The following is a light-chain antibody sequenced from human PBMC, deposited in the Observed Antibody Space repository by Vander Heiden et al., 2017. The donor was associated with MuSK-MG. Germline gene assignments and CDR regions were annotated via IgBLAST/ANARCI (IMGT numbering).Light chain of an antibody. CDR2: GNS. Sequence: QSVLTQPPSVSGAPGQRVTISCTGSDSNIGAGYDVHWYQQIPGTAPKVLIYGNSNRPSGVPDRFSASKSGTSASLAITGLQAEDEADYYCQSYDNSLSGSGVFGGGTKLTVL. V-gene: IGLV1-40*01. J-gene: IGLJ2*01. CDR1: DSNIGAGYD. CDR3: QSYDNSLSGSGV.